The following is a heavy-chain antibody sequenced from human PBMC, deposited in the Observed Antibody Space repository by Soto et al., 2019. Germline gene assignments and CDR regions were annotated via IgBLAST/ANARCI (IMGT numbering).Heavy chain of an antibody. D-gene: IGHD6-13*01. CDR3: ARDVFIRGSSWYADAFDI. CDR1: GFTVSSNY. CDR2: IYSGGST. Sequence: GGSLRLSCAASGFTVSSNYMSWVRQAPGKGLEWVSVIYSGGSTYYADSVKGRFTISRDNSKNTLHLQMNSLRAEDTAVYYCARDVFIRGSSWYADAFDIWGQGTMVTVSS. V-gene: IGHV3-66*01. J-gene: IGHJ3*02.